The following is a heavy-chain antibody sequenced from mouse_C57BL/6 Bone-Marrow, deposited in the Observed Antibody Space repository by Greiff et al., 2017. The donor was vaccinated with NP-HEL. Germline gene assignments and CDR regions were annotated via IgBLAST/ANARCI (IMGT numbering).Heavy chain of an antibody. V-gene: IGHV1-63*01. J-gene: IGHJ2*01. CDR2: IYPGGGYT. Sequence: VQLQESGAELVRPGTSVKMSCKASGYTFTNYWIGWAKQRPGHGLEWIGDIYPGGGYTNYNEKFKGKATLTADKSSSTAYMQFSSLTSEDSAIYYCARGANWDYFDYWGQGTTLTVSS. CDR3: ARGANWDYFDY. D-gene: IGHD4-1*01. CDR1: GYTFTNYW.